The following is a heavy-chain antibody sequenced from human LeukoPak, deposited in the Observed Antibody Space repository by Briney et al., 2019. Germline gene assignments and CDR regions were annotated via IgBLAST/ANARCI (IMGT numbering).Heavy chain of an antibody. J-gene: IGHJ4*02. CDR3: ARDRPCVVGGGDCQNFDY. Sequence: ASVKVSCKASGHTFTSYYMHWVRQAPGQGLEWMGIINPSGGSTSYAQKFQGRVTMTRDTSTSTVYMELSSLRSEDTAVYYCARDRPCVVGGGDCQNFDYWGQGTLVTVSS. CDR1: GHTFTSYY. CDR2: INPSGGST. V-gene: IGHV1-46*01. D-gene: IGHD2-21*02.